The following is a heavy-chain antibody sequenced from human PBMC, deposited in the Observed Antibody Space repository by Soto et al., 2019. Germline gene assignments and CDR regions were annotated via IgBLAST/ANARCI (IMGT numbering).Heavy chain of an antibody. Sequence: GGALRLSCAASGFSFSSYTMHWVRQTPGKGLEWVSSISSASTYIYYAESLKGRLTISRDNAKNTLYLQMNSLRAEDTALYHCARDSGGGTCQTDFDYWGQGTLVTDSS. J-gene: IGHJ4*02. V-gene: IGHV3-21*06. D-gene: IGHD2-15*01. CDR3: ARDSGGGTCQTDFDY. CDR1: GFSFSSYT. CDR2: ISSASTYI.